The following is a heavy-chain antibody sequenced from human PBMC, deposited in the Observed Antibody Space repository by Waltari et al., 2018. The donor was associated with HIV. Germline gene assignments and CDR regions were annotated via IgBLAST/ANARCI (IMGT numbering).Heavy chain of an antibody. D-gene: IGHD1-26*01. CDR3: SRLILGTTSRYFAA. Sequence: QVQLPESGPGLVKPSETLSLVCSVSVGSIKHPAYYWAWIRHPPGKGFEWIGTIYSAGNTYYKTSDNSSLQSRITISADTSKNHFSLRLASVTAADTAVYFCSRLILGTTSRYFAAWGRGTLVTVSS. CDR1: VGSIKHPAYY. V-gene: IGHV4-39*02. J-gene: IGHJ2*01. CDR2: IYSAGNT.